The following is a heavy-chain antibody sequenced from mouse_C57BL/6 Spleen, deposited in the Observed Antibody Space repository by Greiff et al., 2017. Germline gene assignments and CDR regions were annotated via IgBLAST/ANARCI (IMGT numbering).Heavy chain of an antibody. D-gene: IGHD1-1*01. J-gene: IGHJ3*01. CDR3: ARPYLERCYSRSAWFAY. Sequence: QVQLQQSDAELVKPGASVTISCKVSGYTFTDHTIHWMKQTPVQGLEWIGSIYPRAGSTTYNEKFKGKAILTADKSSSTAYMQLNSLTSADSAVFFCARPYLERCYSRSAWFAYWGQGTLVTVSA. V-gene: IGHV1-78*01. CDR1: GYTFTDHT. CDR2: IYPRAGST.